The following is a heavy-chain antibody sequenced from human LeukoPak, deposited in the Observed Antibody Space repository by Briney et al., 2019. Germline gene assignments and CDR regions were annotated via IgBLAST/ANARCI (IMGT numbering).Heavy chain of an antibody. CDR2: IYPGDSDT. J-gene: IGHJ4*02. CDR3: ARPYYGSGSYAWYFDY. Sequence: HGESLKISCQGSGYSFTSYWIGWVRQMPGKGLEWMGIIYPGDSDTRYSPSFQGQVTMSADKSISTAYRRWSSLKASDTAMYYCARPYYGSGSYAWYFDYWGQGTLVTVSS. V-gene: IGHV5-51*01. D-gene: IGHD3-10*01. CDR1: GYSFTSYW.